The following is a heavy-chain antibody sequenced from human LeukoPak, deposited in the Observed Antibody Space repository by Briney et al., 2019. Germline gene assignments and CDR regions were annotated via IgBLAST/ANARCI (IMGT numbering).Heavy chain of an antibody. CDR2: IFGNGDTT. J-gene: IGHJ4*02. D-gene: IGHD3-10*01. CDR1: GFTFSSYA. CDR3: AKRNTMVRGGPCFDY. V-gene: IGHV3-23*01. Sequence: GGSLRLSCAASGFTFSSYAMSWVRQAPGKGLEWVSIIFGNGDTTYYADSVKGRFTVSRDNSKDTLYLQMNDLRPDDTAIYYCAKRNTMVRGGPCFDYWGQGLLVTVSS.